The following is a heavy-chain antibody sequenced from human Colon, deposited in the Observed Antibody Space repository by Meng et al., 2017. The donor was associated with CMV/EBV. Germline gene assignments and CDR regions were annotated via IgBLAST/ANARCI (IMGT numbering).Heavy chain of an antibody. J-gene: IGHJ5*02. CDR2: FYSIGS. CDR1: GFSVSNNY. Sequence: GESLKISCEASGFSVSNNYMTWVRQAPEKGLEYVSMFYSIGSYSDSVKGRFTIARDNSKNMIYLHMKGLRPEDTAVYYCARGRWLDPWGQGTLVTVSS. V-gene: IGHV3-66*02. CDR3: ARGRWLDP.